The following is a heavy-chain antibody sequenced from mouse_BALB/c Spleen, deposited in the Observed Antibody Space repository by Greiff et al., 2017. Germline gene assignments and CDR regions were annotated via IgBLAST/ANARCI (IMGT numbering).Heavy chain of an antibody. CDR1: GFSLTSYG. CDR3: ARDNYYGSSGYFDV. J-gene: IGHJ1*01. Sequence: VKLVESGPGLVAPSQSLSITCTVSGFSLTSYGVHWVRQPPGKGLEWLGVIWAGGSTNYNSALMSRLSISKDNSKSQVFLKMNSLQTDDTAMYYCARDNYYGSSGYFDVWGAGTTVTVSS. V-gene: IGHV2-9*02. D-gene: IGHD1-1*01. CDR2: IWAGGST.